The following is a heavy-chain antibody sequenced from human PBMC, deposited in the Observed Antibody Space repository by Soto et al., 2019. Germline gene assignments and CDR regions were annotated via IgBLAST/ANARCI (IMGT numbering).Heavy chain of an antibody. CDR3: ARAPRIQYCSSTSCPRDAFDI. Sequence: ASVKVSCKASGYTFTGYYMHWVRQAPGQGLEWMGWINPNSGGTNYAQKFQGWVTMTRDTSISTAYMELSRLRSDDTAVYYCARAPRIQYCSSTSCPRDAFDIWGQGTMVTVSS. V-gene: IGHV1-2*04. CDR2: INPNSGGT. D-gene: IGHD2-2*01. J-gene: IGHJ3*02. CDR1: GYTFTGYY.